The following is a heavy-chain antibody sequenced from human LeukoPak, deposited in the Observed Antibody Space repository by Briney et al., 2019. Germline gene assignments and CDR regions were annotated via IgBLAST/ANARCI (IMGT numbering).Heavy chain of an antibody. CDR2: ISSSSSYI. CDR1: GFTFSSYS. J-gene: IGHJ5*02. D-gene: IGHD3-16*01. CDR3: ARGGDKRLARNWFDP. V-gene: IGHV3-21*01. Sequence: GGSLRLSCAASGFTFSSYSMNWVRQAPGKGLEWVSSISSSSSYIYYADSVKGRFTVSRDDATNSVYLEMNSLRAEDSAVYYCARGGDKRLARNWFDPWGQGTVVTVSS.